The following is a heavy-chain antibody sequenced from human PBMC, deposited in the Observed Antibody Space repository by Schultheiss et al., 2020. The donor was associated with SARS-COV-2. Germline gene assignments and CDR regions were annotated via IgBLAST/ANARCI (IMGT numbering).Heavy chain of an antibody. CDR1: GFTFSSYS. D-gene: IGHD5-12*01. CDR2: IKQDGSEK. CDR3: ARRRGYSGYDWGLQSMYYFDY. V-gene: IGHV3-7*01. J-gene: IGHJ4*02. Sequence: GESLKISCAASGFTFSSYSMNWVRQAPGKGLEWVANIKQDGSEKYYVDSVKGRFTISRDNSKNTLYLQMNSLRAEDTAVYYCARRRGYSGYDWGLQSMYYFDYWGQGTLVTVSS.